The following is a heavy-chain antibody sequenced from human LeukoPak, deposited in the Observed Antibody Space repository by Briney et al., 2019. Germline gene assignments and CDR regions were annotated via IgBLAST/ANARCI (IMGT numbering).Heavy chain of an antibody. CDR2: IKEDGSEK. D-gene: IGHD3-3*01. V-gene: IGHV3-7*05. J-gene: IGHJ4*02. CDR3: ARHNKIFGVVSYFDY. CDR1: GFTVSNFW. Sequence: PGGSLRLSCAASGFTVSNFWMRWFRQAPGKVLECVASIKEDGSEKYYVDSVKGRFTISTDSAKNSLFLQMNSLRAEDTAVYYCARHNKIFGVVSYFDYWGQGTLVTVSS.